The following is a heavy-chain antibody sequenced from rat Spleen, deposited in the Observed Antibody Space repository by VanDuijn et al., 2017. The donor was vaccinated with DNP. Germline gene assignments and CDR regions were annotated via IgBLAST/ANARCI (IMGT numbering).Heavy chain of an antibody. D-gene: IGHD1-2*01. J-gene: IGHJ4*01. CDR3: AKIAAGALDA. Sequence: EVQLVESGGGLVQPGRSLKLSCAASGFTFSDYNMAWVRQAPKKGLELVAAISYEGSSTYYGDSVKGRFTVARDDAKNTLYLQMNSLRSEDTATYSCAKIAAGALDAWGQGTSVTVSS. CDR2: ISYEGSST. CDR1: GFTFSDYN. V-gene: IGHV5-22*01.